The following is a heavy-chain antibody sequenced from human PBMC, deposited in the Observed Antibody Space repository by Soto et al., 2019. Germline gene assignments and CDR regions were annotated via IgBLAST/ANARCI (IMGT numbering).Heavy chain of an antibody. CDR3: ARDSRGLRYCSGGSCWEDWFDP. D-gene: IGHD2-15*01. CDR1: GYSFTSYW. Sequence: GESLKISCKGSGYSFTSYWISWVRQMPGKGLEWMGRIDPSDSYTNYSPSFQGHVTISADKSISTAYMELSSLRSEDTAVYYCARDSRGLRYCSGGSCWEDWFDPWGQGTLVTVSS. CDR2: IDPSDSYT. J-gene: IGHJ5*02. V-gene: IGHV5-10-1*01.